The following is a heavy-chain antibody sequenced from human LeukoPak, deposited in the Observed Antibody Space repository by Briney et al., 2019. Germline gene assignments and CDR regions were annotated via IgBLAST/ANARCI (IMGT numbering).Heavy chain of an antibody. CDR3: AREQWFRWEF. D-gene: IGHD3-10*01. CDR2: ISSRDNLI. CDR1: GFAVSVYY. Sequence: KPGGSLRLSCAASGFAVSVYYMNWIRQAPGKGLEWVSYISSRDNLIYYADSVKGRFTISTDNAKNSVYLQLNRLRVEDTAVYYCAREQWFRWEFWGQGILVTVSS. V-gene: IGHV3-11*01. J-gene: IGHJ4*02.